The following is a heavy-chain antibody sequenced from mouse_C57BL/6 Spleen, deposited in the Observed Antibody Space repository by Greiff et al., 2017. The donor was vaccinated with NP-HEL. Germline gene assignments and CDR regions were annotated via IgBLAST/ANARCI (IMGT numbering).Heavy chain of an antibody. CDR3: ARDDSYYGSSHWYFDV. Sequence: EVQLQQSGPGLVKPSQSLSLTCSVTGYSITSGYYWNWIRQFPGNKLEWMGYISYDGSNNYNPSLKNRISITRDTSKNQFFLKLNSVTTEDTATYYCARDDSYYGSSHWYFDVWGTGTTVTVSS. J-gene: IGHJ1*03. V-gene: IGHV3-6*01. CDR2: ISYDGSN. CDR1: GYSITSGYY. D-gene: IGHD1-1*01.